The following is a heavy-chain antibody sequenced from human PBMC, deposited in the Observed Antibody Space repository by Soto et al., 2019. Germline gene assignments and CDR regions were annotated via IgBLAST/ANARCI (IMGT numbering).Heavy chain of an antibody. D-gene: IGHD2-2*02. CDR2: IYYSGST. V-gene: IGHV4-39*01. CDR3: VRHKGGVVPAAIPGYFDY. J-gene: IGHJ4*02. Sequence: SETLSLTCTVSGGSISSSSYYWGWIRQPPGKGLEWIGSIYYSGSTYYNPSLKSRVTISVDTSKNQFSLKLSSVTAADTAVYYCVRHKGGVVPAAIPGYFDYWGQGTLVTVSS. CDR1: GGSISSSSYY.